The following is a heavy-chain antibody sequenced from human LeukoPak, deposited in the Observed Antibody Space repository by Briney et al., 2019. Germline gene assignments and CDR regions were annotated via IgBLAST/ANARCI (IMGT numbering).Heavy chain of an antibody. V-gene: IGHV3-23*01. CDR2: ISGSGGST. CDR3: AKDLSSGWYLENYFDY. J-gene: IGHJ4*02. CDR1: GFTFSSYA. D-gene: IGHD6-19*01. Sequence: GGSLRLSWAASGFTFSSYAMSWVRQAPGKGLEWVSAISGSGGSTYYADSVKGRFTISRDNSKNTLYLQMNSLRAEDTAVYYCAKDLSSGWYLENYFDYWGQGTLVTVSS.